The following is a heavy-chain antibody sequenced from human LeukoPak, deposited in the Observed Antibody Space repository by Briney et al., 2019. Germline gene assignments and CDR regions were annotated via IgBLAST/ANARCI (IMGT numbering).Heavy chain of an antibody. CDR2: IYYSGST. V-gene: IGHV4-39*01. CDR3: ARQVGSFTMIDI. D-gene: IGHD3-22*01. CDR1: GGSISSSSYY. Sequence: WETLSLTCTVSGGSISSSSYYWGCIRQPPGQGLECIVSIYYSGSTYYNPSLKSRVTIAVDTSKNQFSLKLSSMTAANTAVYYCARQVGSFTMIDIWGQGTMVTVSS. J-gene: IGHJ3*02.